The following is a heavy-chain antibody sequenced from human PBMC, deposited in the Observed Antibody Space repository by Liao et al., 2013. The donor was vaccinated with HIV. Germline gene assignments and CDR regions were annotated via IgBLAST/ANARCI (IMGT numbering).Heavy chain of an antibody. CDR3: ARAVSGVRGVHFDY. Sequence: QLQLQESGAGLVKPSQTLSLTCAVSGGAISSGGYSWNWIRQPPGKGLEWIGYIYHSGRSSYNPSLKSRVTISVDRSKNQFSLRLRSVTAADTALYYCARAVSGVRGVHFDYWGQGALVTVSS. CDR1: GGAISSGGYS. CDR2: IYHSGRS. J-gene: IGHJ4*02. D-gene: IGHD3-10*01. V-gene: IGHV4-30-2*01.